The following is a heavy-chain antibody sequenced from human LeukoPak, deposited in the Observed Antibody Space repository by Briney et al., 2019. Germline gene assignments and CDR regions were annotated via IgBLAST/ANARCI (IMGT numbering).Heavy chain of an antibody. CDR3: ARENGNSYGYLDY. V-gene: IGHV3-48*03. J-gene: IGHJ4*02. D-gene: IGHD5-18*01. Sequence: GGSLRLSCAASGFTFSSYEMNWVRQGPGKGLEWASYISSGGSTIYHADSVKGRFTIARDNAKNSLHLQMNSLRAEDTAVYYCARENGNSYGYLDYWGQGTLVTVSS. CDR2: ISSGGSTI. CDR1: GFTFSSYE.